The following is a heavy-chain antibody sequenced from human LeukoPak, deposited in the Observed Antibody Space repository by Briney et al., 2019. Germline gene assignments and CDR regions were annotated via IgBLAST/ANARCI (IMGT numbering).Heavy chain of an antibody. V-gene: IGHV3-21*01. J-gene: IGHJ5*02. CDR1: GFTFSSYN. Sequence: GGSLRLSCAASGFTFSSYNMNWVRRAPGKGLEWGSSICSSGTYINYADSVKGRFTISRDNAKNSLYLQMNSLRAEDTALYYCARGGNWFDPWGQGTLVTVSS. CDR2: ICSSGTYI. CDR3: ARGGNWFDP.